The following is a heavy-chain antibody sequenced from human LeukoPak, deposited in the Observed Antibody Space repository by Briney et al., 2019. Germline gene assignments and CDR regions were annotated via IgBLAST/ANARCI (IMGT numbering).Heavy chain of an antibody. V-gene: IGHV1-2*02. CDR1: GYTFTGYY. J-gene: IGHJ6*03. D-gene: IGHD2-2*01. CDR3: ARVIVVPAAKGYYYYYYMDV. Sequence: ASVKVSCKASGYTFTGYYMHWVRQAPGQGLEWMGWINPNSGGTNYAQKFQGRVTMTRDTSISTAYMELSRLRSDDTAVYYCARVIVVPAAKGYYYYYYMDVWGKGTTVTISS. CDR2: INPNSGGT.